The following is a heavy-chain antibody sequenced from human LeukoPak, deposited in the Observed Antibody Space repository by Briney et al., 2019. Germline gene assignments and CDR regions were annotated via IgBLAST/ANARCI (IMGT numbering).Heavy chain of an antibody. CDR1: GGSISSHY. Sequence: SETLSLTCTVSGGSISSHYWSWFRQTPGERPEWIAFIYYSGTTNYNPSLKGRVTISIDSSKNQFSLKLSSETAADTAIYYCARGTGFYDSSGHYYWGYFDSWGQGTLVPVSS. CDR2: IYYSGTT. J-gene: IGHJ4*02. CDR3: ARGTGFYDSSGHYYWGYFDS. D-gene: IGHD3-22*01. V-gene: IGHV4-59*11.